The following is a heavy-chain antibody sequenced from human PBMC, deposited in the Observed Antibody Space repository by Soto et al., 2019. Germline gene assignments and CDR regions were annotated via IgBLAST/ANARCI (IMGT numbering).Heavy chain of an antibody. J-gene: IGHJ4*02. CDR1: GYSFTSYW. CDR2: IYPGDSDT. V-gene: IGHV5-51*01. D-gene: IGHD3-10*01. Sequence: PGESLKISCKGSGYSFTSYWIGWVRQMPGKGLEWMGIIYPGDSDTRYSPSFQGQVTISADKSISTAYLQWSSLKASDTAMYYCARTMTMVRGSSPPTYFDYWGQGTLVTVSS. CDR3: ARTMTMVRGSSPPTYFDY.